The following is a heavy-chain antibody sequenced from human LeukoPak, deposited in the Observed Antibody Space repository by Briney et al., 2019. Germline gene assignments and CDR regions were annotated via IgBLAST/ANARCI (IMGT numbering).Heavy chain of an antibody. D-gene: IGHD6-6*01. Sequence: GGSLRLSCAASGFTFSSCAMSWVRQAPGKGLDWFSAITDSGSDTYYADSLKGRFTISRDNSKNTLFLQMNSLRAEDTAVYYCVKGSSSSRPYYFDYWGQGTLVTVSP. CDR1: GFTFSSCA. V-gene: IGHV3-23*01. J-gene: IGHJ4*02. CDR3: VKGSSSSRPYYFDY. CDR2: ITDSGSDT.